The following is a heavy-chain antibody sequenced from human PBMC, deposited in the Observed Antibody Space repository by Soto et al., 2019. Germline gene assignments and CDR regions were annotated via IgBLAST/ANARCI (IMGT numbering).Heavy chain of an antibody. CDR2: INPNSGGT. CDR1: GYTFTGYY. V-gene: IGHV1-2*02. CDR3: ASGGSSGYYYGTWFDP. D-gene: IGHD3-22*01. Sequence: ASVKVSCKASGYTFTGYYMHWVRQAPGQGLEWMGWINPNSGGTNYAQKFQGRVTVTRDTSISTAYMELSRLRSDDTAVYYCASGGSSGYYYGTWFDPWGQGTLVTVSS. J-gene: IGHJ5*02.